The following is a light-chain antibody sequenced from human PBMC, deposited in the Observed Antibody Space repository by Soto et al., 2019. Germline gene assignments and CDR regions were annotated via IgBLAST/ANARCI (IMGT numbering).Light chain of an antibody. V-gene: IGKV1-5*01. CDR2: GAS. CDR3: QQYYTYST. J-gene: IGKJ1*01. Sequence: DIQMTQSPSTLCASVGDRVTLACRATQSISTSLAWYQQKPGKAPYFLIPGASNLESGVPSRFSGSGSGTEFTLTISSLQPDDFSSYYCQQYYTYSTFGQGTKVDIK. CDR1: QSISTS.